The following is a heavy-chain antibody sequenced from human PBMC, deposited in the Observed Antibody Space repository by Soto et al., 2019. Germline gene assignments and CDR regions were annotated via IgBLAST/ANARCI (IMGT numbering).Heavy chain of an antibody. Sequence: GASVKVSCKASGYTFTNYAMHWVRQAPGQRLEWMGWINAGNGNTKYSQKFQGRVTMTADKSTSTAYMELSSLRSEDTAIYYCASSYGSGYRAFDYWGQGALVTVS. CDR2: INAGNGNT. CDR3: ASSYGSGYRAFDY. V-gene: IGHV1-3*01. J-gene: IGHJ4*02. CDR1: GYTFTNYA. D-gene: IGHD3-10*01.